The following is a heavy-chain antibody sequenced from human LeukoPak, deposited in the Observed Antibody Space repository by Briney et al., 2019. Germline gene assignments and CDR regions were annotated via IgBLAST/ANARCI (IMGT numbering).Heavy chain of an antibody. J-gene: IGHJ1*01. Sequence: GTSVKVSCKASGFTFTSSAVQWVRQARGQRLEWIGWIVVGSGNTNYAQKFQERVTITRDMSTSTAYMELSSLRSEDTAVYYCAAGPISDYSGSYCFQHWGQGTLVTVSS. CDR1: GFTFTSSA. V-gene: IGHV1-58*01. CDR2: IVVGSGNT. D-gene: IGHD1-26*01. CDR3: AAGPISDYSGSYCFQH.